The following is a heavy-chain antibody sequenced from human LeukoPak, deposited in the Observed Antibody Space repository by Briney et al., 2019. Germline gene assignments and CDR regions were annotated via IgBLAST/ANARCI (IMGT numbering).Heavy chain of an antibody. J-gene: IGHJ4*02. Sequence: ASVKVSCKTSGYSFADYYMHWVRQAPGQGLEWMGWINPKSGGTNYAQNFQGRVTMTRDTSFRTAYMEVSRLRSDDTGVYYCARERGRGPDTALDYWGQGSLVTVSS. CDR3: ARERGRGPDTALDY. CDR2: INPKSGGT. V-gene: IGHV1-2*02. CDR1: GYSFADYY. D-gene: IGHD5-18*01.